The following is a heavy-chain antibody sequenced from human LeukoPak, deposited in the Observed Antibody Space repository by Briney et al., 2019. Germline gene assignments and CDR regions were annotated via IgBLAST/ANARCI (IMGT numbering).Heavy chain of an antibody. CDR1: GFTFSSYA. Sequence: GGSLRLSCVASGFTFSSYAMHWVRQAPGKGLEWVAVISYDGSNKYYADSVKGRFTISRDNSKNTLYLQMNSLRAEDTAVYYCAKHGDNVWGSFRFGLDYWGQGTLVTVSS. CDR3: AKHGDNVWGSFRFGLDY. V-gene: IGHV3-30-3*02. CDR2: ISYDGSNK. D-gene: IGHD3-16*02. J-gene: IGHJ4*02.